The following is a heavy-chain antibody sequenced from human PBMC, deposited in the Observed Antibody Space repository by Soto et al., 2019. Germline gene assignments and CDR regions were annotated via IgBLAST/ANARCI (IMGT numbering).Heavy chain of an antibody. V-gene: IGHV2-5*02. J-gene: IGHJ4*02. D-gene: IGHD2-2*01. Sequence: SGPTLVNPTQTLTLTCTFSGFSLSTSGVGVGWIRQPPGKALEWLALIYWDDDKRYSPSLKSRLTITKDTSKNQVVLTMTNMDPVDTATYYCAQGRYCSSTSCHSPFDYWGQGTQVTVSS. CDR3: AQGRYCSSTSCHSPFDY. CDR1: GFSLSTSGVG. CDR2: IYWDDDK.